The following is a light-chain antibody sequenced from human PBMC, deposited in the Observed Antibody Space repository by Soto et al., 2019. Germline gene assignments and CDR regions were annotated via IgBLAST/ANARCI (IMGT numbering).Light chain of an antibody. V-gene: IGKV3-20*01. CDR2: GAS. CDR3: QHYITSLTT. Sequence: EIVLTQSQGTLCLWRVERENLXRRSSQSVSSSYLAWYQQKPGQAPRLLISGASTRATGIPARFSGSGSGTEFTLTISRLEPEDFAVYYCQHYITSLTTFGQGTKVDIK. CDR1: QSVSSSY. J-gene: IGKJ1*01.